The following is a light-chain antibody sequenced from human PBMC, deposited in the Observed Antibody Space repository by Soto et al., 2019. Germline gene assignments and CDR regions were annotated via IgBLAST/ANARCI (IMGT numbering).Light chain of an antibody. CDR1: QDINKN. CDR3: QDYYSYHLS. CDR2: DAS. J-gene: IGKJ4*01. V-gene: IGKV1-33*01. Sequence: DIQMTQSPSSLSASVGDRVTITCQASQDINKNLIWYQQKPGKAPKLLIYDASDLETGVPSRFSGSGSGTDFTLTISHLQSEDFATYHCQDYYSYHLSFAGGTTGDIK.